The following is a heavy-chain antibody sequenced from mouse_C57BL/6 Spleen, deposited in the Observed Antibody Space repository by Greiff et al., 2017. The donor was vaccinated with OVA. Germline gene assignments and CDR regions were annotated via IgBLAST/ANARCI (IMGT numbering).Heavy chain of an antibody. Sequence: EVKLMESGPGLVKPSQSLSLTCSVTGYSITSGYYWNWIRQFPGNKLEWMGYISYDGSNNYNPSLKNRISITRDTSKNQFFLKLNSVTTEDTATYYCARGELYFDYWGQGTTLTVSS. CDR2: ISYDGSN. J-gene: IGHJ2*01. CDR3: ARGELYFDY. CDR1: GYSITSGYY. V-gene: IGHV3-6*01.